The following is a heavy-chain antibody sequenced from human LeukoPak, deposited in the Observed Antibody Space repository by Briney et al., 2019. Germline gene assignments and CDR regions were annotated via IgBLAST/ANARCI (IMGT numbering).Heavy chain of an antibody. J-gene: IGHJ6*02. D-gene: IGHD1-1*01. Sequence: PGRSLRLSCAASGFTLSSYGMHWVRQAPGKGLEWVAVISYDGSNKYYADSVKGRFTISRDNSKNTLYLQMNSLRAEDTAVYYCAKVYTGTTTFSPYYYYGMDVWGQGTTVTVSS. CDR1: GFTLSSYG. CDR3: AKVYTGTTTFSPYYYYGMDV. V-gene: IGHV3-30*18. CDR2: ISYDGSNK.